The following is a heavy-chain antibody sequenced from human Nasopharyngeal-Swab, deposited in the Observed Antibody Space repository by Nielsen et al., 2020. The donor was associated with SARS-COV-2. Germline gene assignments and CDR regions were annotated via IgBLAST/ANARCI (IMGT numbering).Heavy chain of an antibody. V-gene: IGHV3-48*03. D-gene: IGHD3-22*01. CDR1: GFTFSSYE. CDR2: ISSSGSTI. J-gene: IGHJ5*02. CDR3: ARKGLYDSSGFPFDP. Sequence: GESLKISCAASGFTFSSYEMNWVRQAPGKGLEWVSYISSSGSTIYYADSVKGRFTISRDNDKNSLYLQMNSLRAEDTAVYYCARKGLYDSSGFPFDPWGQGTLVTVSS.